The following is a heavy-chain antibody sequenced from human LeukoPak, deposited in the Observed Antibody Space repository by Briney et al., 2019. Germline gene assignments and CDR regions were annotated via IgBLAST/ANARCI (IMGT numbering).Heavy chain of an antibody. D-gene: IGHD2-15*01. CDR2: INSDGSST. CDR1: GFTFSSYW. J-gene: IGHJ4*02. CDR3: ARVWYCSGGSCYLETGIDY. Sequence: GGSLRLSCAASGFTFSSYWMHWVRQAPGKGLVWVSRINSDGSSTSYADSVKGRFTISRDYAKNTLYLQMNSLRAEDTAVYYCARVWYCSGGSCYLETGIDYWGQGTLVTVSS. V-gene: IGHV3-74*01.